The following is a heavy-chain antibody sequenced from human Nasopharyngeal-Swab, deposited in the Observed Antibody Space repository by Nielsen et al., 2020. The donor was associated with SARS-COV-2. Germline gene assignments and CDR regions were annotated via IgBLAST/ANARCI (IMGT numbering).Heavy chain of an antibody. Sequence: GESLKISCAASGFTFSDYYMSWIRQAPGKGLEGVSYISCSGSTIYYADSVKGRFTMSRDNAKNSVYLQMNSLRAEDTAVYYCARDDSSGYYGYWGQGTLVTVSS. CDR2: ISCSGSTI. V-gene: IGHV3-11*01. D-gene: IGHD3-22*01. CDR1: GFTFSDYY. CDR3: ARDDSSGYYGY. J-gene: IGHJ4*02.